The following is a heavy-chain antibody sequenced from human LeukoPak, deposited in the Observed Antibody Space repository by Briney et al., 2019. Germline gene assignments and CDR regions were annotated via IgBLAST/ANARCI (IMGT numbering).Heavy chain of an antibody. Sequence: PGGSLRLSCAASGFTLSSNYMSWVCQAPGKGLEWVSVIYSGGSTYYADSVKGRFTISRDNSKNTLYLQMNSLRAEDTAVYYCARGRPNYYFDYWGQGTLVTVSS. CDR2: IYSGGST. J-gene: IGHJ4*02. CDR1: GFTLSSNY. CDR3: ARGRPNYYFDY. V-gene: IGHV3-66*01.